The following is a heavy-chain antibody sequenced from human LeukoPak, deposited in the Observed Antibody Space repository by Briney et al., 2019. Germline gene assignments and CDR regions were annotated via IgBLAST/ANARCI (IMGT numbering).Heavy chain of an antibody. D-gene: IGHD2-2*01. CDR3: AKTSFRTSSLDY. V-gene: IGHV3-23*01. J-gene: IGHJ4*02. CDR2: ISGSGGST. CDR1: GFSFSSYA. Sequence: GGSLRLSCAASGFSFSSYAMSWVRQAPGKGLEWVSAISGSGGSTYYADSVKGRFTISRDNSKNTLYLQMNSLRAEDTAVYYCAKTSFRTSSLDYWGQGTLVTVSS.